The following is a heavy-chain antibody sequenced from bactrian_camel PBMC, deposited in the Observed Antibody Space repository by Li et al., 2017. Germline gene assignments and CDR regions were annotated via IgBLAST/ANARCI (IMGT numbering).Heavy chain of an antibody. J-gene: IGHJ4*01. CDR1: GFTFSSYY. D-gene: IGHD5*01. V-gene: IGHV3S40*01. CDR3: AADSVGRCRARGWVERPSVAAYDY. Sequence: VQLVESGGGLVQPGGSLRLSCAASGFTFSSYYMSWVRQAPGNKCELVSYISRDDGPYYADSVKGRFTITQTGNTVYLQMNSLKPEDTAVYYCAADSVGRCRARGWVERPSVAAYDYWGQGTQVTVS. CDR2: ISRDDGP.